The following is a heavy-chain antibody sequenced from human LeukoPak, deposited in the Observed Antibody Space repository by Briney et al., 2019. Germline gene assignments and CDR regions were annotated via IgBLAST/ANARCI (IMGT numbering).Heavy chain of an antibody. J-gene: IGHJ4*02. D-gene: IGHD2-21*02. Sequence: GGSLRLSCAASEFAFSRNNMHWVRQAPGKGLEWVSFISYDGSDKNYAESVKGRSPISRDNSKNTLFPQMNSLGAGDTALYYCAKDQGGGHCSFDYWGQGTLVTVSS. CDR3: AKDQGGGHCSFDY. CDR2: ISYDGSDK. V-gene: IGHV3-30*02. CDR1: EFAFSRNN.